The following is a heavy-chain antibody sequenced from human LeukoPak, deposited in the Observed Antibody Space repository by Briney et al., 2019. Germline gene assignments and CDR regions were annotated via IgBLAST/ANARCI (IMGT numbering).Heavy chain of an antibody. J-gene: IGHJ4*02. Sequence: PGGSLRLSCAASGFTFSSYSMNWVRQAPGKGLEWVSYISSSSSTIYYADSVKGRFTISRDNAKNSLYLQMNSLRAEDTAVYYCARHHAPTAVAGYPFWGQGTLVTVSS. CDR1: GFTFSSYS. CDR2: ISSSSSTI. D-gene: IGHD6-19*01. CDR3: ARHHAPTAVAGYPF. V-gene: IGHV3-48*01.